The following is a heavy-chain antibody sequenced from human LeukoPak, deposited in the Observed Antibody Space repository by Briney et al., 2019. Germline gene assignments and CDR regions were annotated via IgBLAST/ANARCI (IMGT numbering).Heavy chain of an antibody. V-gene: IGHV3-48*02. CDR1: GFTFSSYA. CDR2: IRSTSSTI. CDR3: AKDVTTGTLALDY. J-gene: IGHJ4*02. D-gene: IGHD1-1*01. Sequence: GGSLRLSCAASGFTFSSYAMNWVRQAPGKGLEWISYIRSTSSTIYHADSVKGRFTISRDNAKNSLYLQMNSLRDEDTAVYYCAKDVTTGTLALDYWGQGTLVTVSS.